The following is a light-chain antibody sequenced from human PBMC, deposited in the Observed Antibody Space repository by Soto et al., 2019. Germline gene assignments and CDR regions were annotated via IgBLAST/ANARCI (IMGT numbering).Light chain of an antibody. Sequence: QSVLTQPPSVSGAPGQRVTISCTGSYSNIGAGYEVHWYQQVPGTAPKLLVSGHNNRPSGVPDRFFGAKSGTSASLTIIGLQAEDEADYYGQSFDSSVSGSGVFGGGTKLTVL. V-gene: IGLV1-40*01. CDR1: YSNIGAGYE. J-gene: IGLJ3*02. CDR2: GHN. CDR3: QSFDSSVSGSGV.